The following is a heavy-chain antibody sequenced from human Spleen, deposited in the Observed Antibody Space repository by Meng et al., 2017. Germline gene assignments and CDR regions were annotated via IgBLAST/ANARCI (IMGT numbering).Heavy chain of an antibody. Sequence: QVPLLGVGAEVEKPGASVKVACNVSGYTFTRYGISCVRQAPGQGLDWMGWSSAYNGNTQYAQKLQCRVTMTTDTSTSTAHMELRSLRSDDTAVYYCARDGIGATEVVYWGQGTLVTVSS. CDR2: SSAYNGNT. CDR3: ARDGIGATEVVY. CDR1: GYTFTRYG. D-gene: IGHD4/OR15-4a*01. J-gene: IGHJ4*02. V-gene: IGHV1-18*01.